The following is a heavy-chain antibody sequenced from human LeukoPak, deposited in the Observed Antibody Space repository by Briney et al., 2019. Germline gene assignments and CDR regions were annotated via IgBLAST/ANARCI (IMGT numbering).Heavy chain of an antibody. Sequence: ASVKVSCKASGYTFTGYYMHWVRQAPGQGLEWMGWINPNSGGTNYAQKFQGRVTVTRDTSTSTAYMELSRLRSDDTAVYYCARSIAVDYFDYWGQGTLVTVSS. CDR1: GYTFTGYY. CDR3: ARSIAVDYFDY. V-gene: IGHV1-2*02. CDR2: INPNSGGT. D-gene: IGHD6-19*01. J-gene: IGHJ4*02.